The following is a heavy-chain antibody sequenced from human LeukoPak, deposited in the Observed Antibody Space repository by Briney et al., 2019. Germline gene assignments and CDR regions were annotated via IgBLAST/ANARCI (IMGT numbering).Heavy chain of an antibody. J-gene: IGHJ2*01. V-gene: IGHV1-24*01. CDR1: GYTLTELS. CDR3: ATQTTYSGSYYKSQSFDL. CDR2: FDPEDGET. Sequence: ASVKVSCKVSGYTLTELSMHWVRQAPGKGLEWMGGFDPEDGETIYAQKFQGRVTMTEDTSTGTAYMELSSLRSEDTAVYYCATQTTYSGSYYKSQSFDLWGRGTLVTVSS. D-gene: IGHD1-26*01.